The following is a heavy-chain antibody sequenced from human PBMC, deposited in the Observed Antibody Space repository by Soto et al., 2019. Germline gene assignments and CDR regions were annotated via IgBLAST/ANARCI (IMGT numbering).Heavy chain of an antibody. D-gene: IGHD3-10*01. CDR2: ISSSGSTI. CDR1: GFTFSSYE. CDR3: ARAFYGPVYFDY. J-gene: IGHJ4*02. V-gene: IGHV3-48*03. Sequence: GGSLRLSCAASGFTFSSYEMNWVRQAPGKGLEWVSYISSSGSTIYYADSVKGQFTISRDNAKNSLYLQMNSLRAEDTAVYYYARAFYGPVYFDYWGQGTRVTVSS.